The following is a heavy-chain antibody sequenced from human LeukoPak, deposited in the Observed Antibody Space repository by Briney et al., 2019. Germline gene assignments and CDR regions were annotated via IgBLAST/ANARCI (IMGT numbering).Heavy chain of an antibody. CDR3: ARSVRTVALDAFDM. CDR2: IYYSGST. CDR1: GDSVNSNTYY. D-gene: IGHD6-19*01. Sequence: PSETLSLTCIVSGDSVNSNTYYWGWIRQPPGKGLEWIGNIYYSGSTFYLPSLMSRVTISIDTSKNQFSLRLSSVTAADTAVYYCARSVRTVALDAFDMWGQGTMVTVSS. J-gene: IGHJ3*02. V-gene: IGHV4-39*07.